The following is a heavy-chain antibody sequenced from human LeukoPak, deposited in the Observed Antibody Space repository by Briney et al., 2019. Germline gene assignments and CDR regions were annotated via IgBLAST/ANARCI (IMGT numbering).Heavy chain of an antibody. CDR1: GYTLTELS. V-gene: IGHV1-24*01. Sequence: ASVKVSCKVSGYTLTELSMHWVRQAPGKGLEWMGGFDPEDGETIYAQKFQGRVTMTEDTSTDTAYMELSSLRSEDTAVYYCATALGSGYYRPRGAFDIWGQGTMVTVSS. CDR2: FDPEDGET. J-gene: IGHJ3*02. D-gene: IGHD3-22*01. CDR3: ATALGSGYYRPRGAFDI.